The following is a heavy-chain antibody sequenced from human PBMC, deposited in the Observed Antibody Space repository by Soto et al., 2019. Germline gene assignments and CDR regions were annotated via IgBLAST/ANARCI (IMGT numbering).Heavy chain of an antibody. J-gene: IGHJ5*02. CDR3: ARDGESRGILGYCSGGSCYDWFDP. V-gene: IGHV3-21*01. CDR1: GFTFSSYS. CDR2: ISSSSSYI. Sequence: GGSLRLSCAASGFTFSSYSMNWVRQAPGKGLEWVSSISSSSSYIYYAASVKGRFTISRDKAKNSLYLQMNSLRAEDTAVYYCARDGESRGILGYCSGGSCYDWFDPWGQGTLVTVSS. D-gene: IGHD2-15*01.